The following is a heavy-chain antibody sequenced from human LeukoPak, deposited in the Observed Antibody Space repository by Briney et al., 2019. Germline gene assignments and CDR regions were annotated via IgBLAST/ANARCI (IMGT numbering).Heavy chain of an antibody. V-gene: IGHV4-31*03. D-gene: IGHD3-22*01. CDR1: GGSISSGGYY. CDR3: ARAPYDSSGYYYFDY. CDR2: IYYIVRT. Sequence: LSLTCTVSGGSISSGGYYWCWIRQHPGKGLGWIGYIYYIVRTYYNPSLKSRLTISVDTSKNQFSLKLSSVTATDTAVYYCARAPYDSSGYYYFDYWGQGTLVTVSS. J-gene: IGHJ4*02.